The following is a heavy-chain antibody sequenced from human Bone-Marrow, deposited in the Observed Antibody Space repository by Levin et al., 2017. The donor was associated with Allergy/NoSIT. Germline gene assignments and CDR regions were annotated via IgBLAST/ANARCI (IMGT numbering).Heavy chain of an antibody. D-gene: IGHD2-15*01. CDR3: ARCSGCTCYSGLDS. V-gene: IGHV4-30-4*01. CDR1: GDSISSGDDY. CDR2: IYYSGST. J-gene: IGHJ5*01. Sequence: SETLSLTCTVSGDSISSGDDYWSWIRQSPGKGLEWIGYIYYSGSTSYNPSLKSRVIMSVDTSKNHFSLRLGSATAADTAVYYCARCSGCTCYSGLDSWGQGTLVTVSS.